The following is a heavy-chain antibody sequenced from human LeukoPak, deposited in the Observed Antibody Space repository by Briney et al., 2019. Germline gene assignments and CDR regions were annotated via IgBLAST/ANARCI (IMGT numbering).Heavy chain of an antibody. CDR3: ARLRVTTGFDY. V-gene: IGHV4-39*01. D-gene: IGHD2-21*02. CDR1: DGSLTRSSYY. J-gene: IGHJ4*02. CDR2: IYYTGIA. Sequence: PSETLSLTCTVSDGSLTRSSYYWGWIRQTPGEGLDWIGSIYYTGIAYYNPSLQGRVTMSVDTSKIQFPLKLNSVTVADTAVYYCARLRVTTGFDYWDQGIPVTVSS.